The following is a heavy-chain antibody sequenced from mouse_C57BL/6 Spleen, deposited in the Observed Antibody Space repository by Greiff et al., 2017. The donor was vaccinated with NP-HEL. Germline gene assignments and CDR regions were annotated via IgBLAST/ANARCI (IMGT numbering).Heavy chain of an antibody. Sequence: QVTLKVCGPGILQSSQTLSLTCSFSGFSLSTSGMGVSWIRQPSGKGLEWLAHIYWDDDKRYNPSLKSRLTISKDTSRNQVFLKITSVDTADTATYYCAWEGLYERAWCAYWGQGTLVTVSA. CDR3: AWEGLYERAWCAY. D-gene: IGHD2-3*01. V-gene: IGHV8-12*01. CDR1: GFSLSTSGMG. J-gene: IGHJ3*01. CDR2: IYWDDDK.